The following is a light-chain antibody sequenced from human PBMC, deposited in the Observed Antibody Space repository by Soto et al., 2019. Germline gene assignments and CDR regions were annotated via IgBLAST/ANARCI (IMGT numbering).Light chain of an antibody. J-gene: IGKJ1*01. V-gene: IGKV3-20*01. CDR1: QSVSSY. Sequence: EIVLTQSPATLSLSPGERATLSCRASQSVSSYLAWYQRRPGQAPRLLIYLASTRATGIPDRFSGSGSGTDFTLTISRLEPEDFAVYYCQQYGSSVRTFGQGTKVDI. CDR3: QQYGSSVRT. CDR2: LAS.